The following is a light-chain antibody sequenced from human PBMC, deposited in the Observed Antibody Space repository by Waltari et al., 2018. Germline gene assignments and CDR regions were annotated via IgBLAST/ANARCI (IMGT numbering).Light chain of an antibody. V-gene: IGLV3-19*01. CDR2: GPD. Sequence: SDWLRHPSRSSPLGLPLSTTFQGKSVRTIFATWYQQWPGKAPILVLYGPDNRPSGIPDRFSGSTSGNTASLTITGAQAEDEADYYCHSRETFSTRLFGGGTRLTV. J-gene: IGLJ2*01. CDR1: SVRTIF. CDR3: HSRETFSTRL.